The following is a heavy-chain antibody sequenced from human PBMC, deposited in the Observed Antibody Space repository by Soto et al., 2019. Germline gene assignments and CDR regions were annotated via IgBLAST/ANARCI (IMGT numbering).Heavy chain of an antibody. V-gene: IGHV1-2*02. CDR1: GYTFTDYY. J-gene: IGHJ5*02. D-gene: IGHD6-19*01. CDR2: TNPNSDGA. CDR3: ARGGGSGWHGDWFDP. Sequence: ASVKVSCKAPGYTFTDYYIHWVRQAPGQGLEWMGWTNPNSDGAHYAQKFQGRVTMTRDKSTRTLYMEVNRLRSDDTAVYFCARGGGSGWHGDWFDPWGQGTLVTVSS.